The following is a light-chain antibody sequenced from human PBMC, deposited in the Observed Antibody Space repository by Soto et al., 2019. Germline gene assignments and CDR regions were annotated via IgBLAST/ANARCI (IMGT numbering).Light chain of an antibody. CDR1: QPINNW. CDR2: DAS. J-gene: IGKJ1*01. V-gene: IGKV1-5*01. Sequence: DIQMTQSPSTLSASVGDRVTISCRASQPINNWLAWYQQQPGEAPRLLIYDASNLESGVPSRFSGRGSETVFTLTINGLRPDYFATYYCQQYDSLWTFGQGTTV. CDR3: QQYDSLWT.